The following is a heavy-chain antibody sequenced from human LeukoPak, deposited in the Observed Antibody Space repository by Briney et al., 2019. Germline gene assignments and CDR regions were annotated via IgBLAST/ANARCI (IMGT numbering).Heavy chain of an antibody. V-gene: IGHV1-69*05. CDR3: ARGDYAGNIARD. D-gene: IGHD4-23*01. CDR2: IIPMLGTA. CDR1: GGSFSSYV. J-gene: IGHJ4*02. Sequence: SVKVPCKASGGSFSSYVFSWVRKAPGQGLEWMGGIIPMLGTANYAQKFQGRVTITTDESASTAYMEVSSLKSEDTAVYYCARGDYAGNIARDWGQGTLVTASS.